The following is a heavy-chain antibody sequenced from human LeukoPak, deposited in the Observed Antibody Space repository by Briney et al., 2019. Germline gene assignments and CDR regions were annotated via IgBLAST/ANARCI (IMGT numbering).Heavy chain of an antibody. Sequence: PGGSLRLSCAASGFTFSNAWMNWVRQAPGKGLEWVGRFKSKSDGGTIEYAAPVKGRFTISRDDSKKTLDLQMNSLKIEDTAVYYCARDLGYCSSTSCWDYYYMDVWGKGTTVTVSS. CDR1: GFTFSNAW. V-gene: IGHV3-15*01. CDR2: FKSKSDGGTI. D-gene: IGHD2-2*01. CDR3: ARDLGYCSSTSCWDYYYMDV. J-gene: IGHJ6*03.